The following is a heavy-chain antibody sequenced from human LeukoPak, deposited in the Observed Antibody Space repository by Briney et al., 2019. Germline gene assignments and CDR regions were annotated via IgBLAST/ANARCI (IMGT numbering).Heavy chain of an antibody. CDR2: IYSGGST. V-gene: IGHV3-53*01. CDR3: AKPAISSRGWYYDY. CDR1: GFTFSSYE. D-gene: IGHD6-19*01. J-gene: IGHJ4*02. Sequence: GGSLRLSCAASGFTFSSYEMNWVRQAPGKGLEWVSIIYSGGSTFYADSVKGRFTISRDNSKNTLYLQMNSLRAEDTAVYYCAKPAISSRGWYYDYWGQGTLVTVSS.